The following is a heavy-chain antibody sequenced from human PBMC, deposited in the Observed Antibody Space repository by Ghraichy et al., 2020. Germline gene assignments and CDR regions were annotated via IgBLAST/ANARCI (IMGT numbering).Heavy chain of an antibody. CDR2: ISGSGGST. D-gene: IGHD3-22*01. V-gene: IGHV3-23*01. Sequence: WGSLRLSCAASGFTFSSYAMSWVRQAPGKGLEWVSAISGSGGSTYYADSVKGRFTISRDNSKNTLYLQMNSLRAEDTAVYYCAKDGPYYYDSSGYYYLGGWGQGTLVTVSS. J-gene: IGHJ4*02. CDR1: GFTFSSYA. CDR3: AKDGPYYYDSSGYYYLGG.